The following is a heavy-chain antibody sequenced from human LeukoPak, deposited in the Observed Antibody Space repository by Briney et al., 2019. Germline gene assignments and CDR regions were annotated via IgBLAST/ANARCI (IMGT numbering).Heavy chain of an antibody. CDR2: IYPGDSDT. J-gene: IGHJ4*02. V-gene: IGHV5-51*01. Sequence: GASLQISCKGSGYSFTSYWIGWVRQLPGKGLEWMGIIYPGDSDTRYSPSFQGQVTISADKSISTAYLQWSSLKASDTAMYYCASSEYSSGWYDFDYWGQGTLVTVSS. D-gene: IGHD6-19*01. CDR3: ASSEYSSGWYDFDY. CDR1: GYSFTSYW.